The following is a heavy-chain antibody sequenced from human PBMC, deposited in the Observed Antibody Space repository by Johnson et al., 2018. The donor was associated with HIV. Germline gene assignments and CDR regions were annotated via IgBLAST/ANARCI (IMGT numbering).Heavy chain of an antibody. CDR3: AKNNQVWGLLPVDAFDI. CDR2: ISYDGDNE. V-gene: IGHV3-30*18. J-gene: IGHJ3*02. CDR1: GFTFSNYG. Sequence: QVQLVESGGGVVQPGRSLRLSCSASGFTFSNYGMQWVRQAPGKGLEWVAVISYDGDNEYYADSVKCRFTISRDNSHNTLYLQVNSLRPEDTAVYYCAKNNQVWGLLPVDAFDIWGQGTMVTVSS. D-gene: IGHD1-26*01.